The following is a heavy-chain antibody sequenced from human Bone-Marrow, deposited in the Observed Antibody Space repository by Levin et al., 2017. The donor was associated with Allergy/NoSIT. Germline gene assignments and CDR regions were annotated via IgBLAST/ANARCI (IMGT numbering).Heavy chain of an antibody. V-gene: IGHV3-48*03. CDR1: GFTFSIYE. Sequence: GGSLRLSCAASGFTFSIYEMNWVRQAPGKGLEWVSYISGSSSTIKYADSVKGRFSISRDDAKNSLFLQMNSLRAEDTAFYYCARAQDVAASGTVYFEYWGQGTLVTVSS. D-gene: IGHD6-13*01. CDR3: ARAQDVAASGTVYFEY. J-gene: IGHJ4*02. CDR2: ISGSSSTI.